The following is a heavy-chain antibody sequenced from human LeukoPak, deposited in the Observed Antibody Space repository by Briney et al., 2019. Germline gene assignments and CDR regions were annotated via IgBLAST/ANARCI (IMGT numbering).Heavy chain of an antibody. CDR3: ARDSYYGMDV. CDR1: GGSMTSYY. V-gene: IGHV4-59*01. J-gene: IGHJ6*02. Sequence: SETLSLTCTVSGGSMTSYYWSWIRQPPGKGLEWIGFISRIGSTNYNSSLRSRVTFSVDTSKSQFSLNLRSVTAADTAVYYCARDSYYGMDVWGQGTTVIVSS. CDR2: ISRIGST.